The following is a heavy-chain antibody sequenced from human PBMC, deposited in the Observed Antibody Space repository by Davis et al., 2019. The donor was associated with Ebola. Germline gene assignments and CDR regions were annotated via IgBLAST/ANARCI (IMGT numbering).Heavy chain of an antibody. CDR2: MNPNSGNT. V-gene: IGHV1-8*01. J-gene: IGHJ6*02. Sequence: AASVKVSCKASGYTFTSYDINWVRQATGQGLEWMGWMNPNSGNTGYAQKFQGRVTMTRNTSISTAYMELSSLRSEDTAVYYCARGPIWFGEFHYYYYGMDVWGQGTTVTVSS. D-gene: IGHD3-10*01. CDR1: GYTFTSYD. CDR3: ARGPIWFGEFHYYYYGMDV.